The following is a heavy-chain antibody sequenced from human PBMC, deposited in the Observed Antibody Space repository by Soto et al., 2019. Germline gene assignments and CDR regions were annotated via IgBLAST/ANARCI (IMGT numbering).Heavy chain of an antibody. CDR1: GGSISGYY. CDR2: IYDIGSA. CDR3: ARHVTGYCSGGACPYYFDY. J-gene: IGHJ4*02. V-gene: IGHV4-59*08. Sequence: SETLSLTCTVSGGSISGYYWSWIRQPPGKGLEWIAYIYDIGSAKYNPSLKSRVTISVDTSKNQFSLKLSSVTAADTAVYYCARHVTGYCSGGACPYYFDYWGPGTLVTVSS. D-gene: IGHD2-15*01.